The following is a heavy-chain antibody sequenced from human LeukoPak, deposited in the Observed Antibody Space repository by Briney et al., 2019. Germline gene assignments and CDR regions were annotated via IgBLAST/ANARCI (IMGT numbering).Heavy chain of an antibody. V-gene: IGHV3-23*01. CDR1: GFTFSSYA. Sequence: HSGGSLRLSCAASGFTFSSYAMSWVRQAPGKGLEWVSAISGSGGSTDYADSVKGRFTISRDNSKNTLYLQMNSLRAEDTAVYYCAKAGGSSSGWFGFWGQGTLVTVSS. J-gene: IGHJ4*02. D-gene: IGHD6-19*01. CDR2: ISGSGGST. CDR3: AKAGGSSSGWFGF.